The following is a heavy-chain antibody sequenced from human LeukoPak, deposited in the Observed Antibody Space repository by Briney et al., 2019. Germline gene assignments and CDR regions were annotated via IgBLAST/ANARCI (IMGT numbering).Heavy chain of an antibody. CDR2: IYYSGST. CDR1: GGSISSSSYY. J-gene: IGHJ4*02. CDR3: ASQYSGYGGY. D-gene: IGHD5-12*01. V-gene: IGHV4-39*01. Sequence: SETLSLTCTVSGGSISSSSYYWGWIRQPPGKGLEWIGSIYYSGSTYYNPSLKSRVTISVDTSKNQFSLKLSSVTAADTAVYYCASQYSGYGGYWGQGTLVTVSS.